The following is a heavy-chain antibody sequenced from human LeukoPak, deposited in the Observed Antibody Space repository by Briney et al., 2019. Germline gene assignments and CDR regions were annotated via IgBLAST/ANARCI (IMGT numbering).Heavy chain of an antibody. CDR1: GYSFTSYW. CDR2: IYPGDSDT. D-gene: IGHD3-10*01. CDR3: ARLHPEWVVRGEGWFDP. J-gene: IGHJ5*02. Sequence: GESLKISCKGSGYSFTSYWIGWVRQMPGKGLEWMGIIYPGDSDTRYSPSFQGQVTISADKSISTAYLQWSSLKASDTAMYYCARLHPEWVVRGEGWFDPWGQGTLVTVSS. V-gene: IGHV5-51*01.